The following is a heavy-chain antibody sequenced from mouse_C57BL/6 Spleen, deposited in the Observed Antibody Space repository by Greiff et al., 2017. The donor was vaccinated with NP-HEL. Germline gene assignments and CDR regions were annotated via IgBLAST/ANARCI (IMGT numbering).Heavy chain of an antibody. V-gene: IGHV5-9*01. Sequence: EVQRVESGGGLVKPGGSLKLSCAASGFTFSSYTMSWVRQTPEKRLEWVATISGGGGNTYYPDSVKGRFTISRDNAKNTLYLQMSSLRSEDTALYYCARHLTTVDCDYWGQGTTLTVSS. CDR2: ISGGGGNT. D-gene: IGHD1-1*01. CDR1: GFTFSSYT. CDR3: ARHLTTVDCDY. J-gene: IGHJ2*01.